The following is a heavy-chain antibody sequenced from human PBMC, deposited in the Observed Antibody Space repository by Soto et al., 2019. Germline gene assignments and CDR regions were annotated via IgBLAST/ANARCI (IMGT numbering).Heavy chain of an antibody. CDR1: GYSFISYW. J-gene: IGHJ4*01. CDR2: IYPADSDT. Sequence: PGESLKISCQASGYSFISYWIGWVRQMPGKGLEWMGTIYPADSDTRYSPSFEGQVTISADKSISTAYMQWNSLKASDTAMYYCARKGYGGNSIDYWGHGTLVTVSS. V-gene: IGHV5-51*01. D-gene: IGHD4-17*01. CDR3: ARKGYGGNSIDY.